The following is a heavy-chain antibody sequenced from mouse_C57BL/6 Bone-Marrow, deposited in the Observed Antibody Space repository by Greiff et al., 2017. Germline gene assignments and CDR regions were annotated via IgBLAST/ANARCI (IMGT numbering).Heavy chain of an antibody. D-gene: IGHD4-1*01. CDR2: ISSGSSTI. CDR1: GFTFSDYG. Sequence: EVQLVESGGGLVKPGGSLKLSCAASGFTFSDYGMHWVRQAPEKGLEWVAYISSGSSTIYYADTVKGRFTISRDNAKNTLFLQMTSLRSDDTAMYYCSRGLGRDWFAYWCQGTLVTVSA. J-gene: IGHJ3*01. V-gene: IGHV5-17*01. CDR3: SRGLGRDWFAY.